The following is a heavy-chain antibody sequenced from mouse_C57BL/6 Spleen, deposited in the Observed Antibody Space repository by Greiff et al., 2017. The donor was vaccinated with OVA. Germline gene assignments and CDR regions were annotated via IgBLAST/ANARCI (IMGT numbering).Heavy chain of an antibody. D-gene: IGHD1-1*01. Sequence: EVKLMESGGGLVKPGGSLKLSCAASGFTFSDYGMHWVRQAPEKGLEWVAYISSGSSTIYYADTVKGRFTISRDNAKNTLFLQMTSLRSEDTAMYYCARLGYYGSSWYYFDYWGQGTTLTVSS. CDR3: ARLGYYGSSWYYFDY. CDR1: GFTFSDYG. V-gene: IGHV5-17*01. CDR2: ISSGSSTI. J-gene: IGHJ2*01.